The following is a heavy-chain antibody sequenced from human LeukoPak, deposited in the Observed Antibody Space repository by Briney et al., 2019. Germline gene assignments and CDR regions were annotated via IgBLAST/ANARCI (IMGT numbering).Heavy chain of an antibody. CDR2: MNPNSGNT. D-gene: IGHD6-13*01. CDR1: GYTFTSYD. V-gene: IGHV1-8*01. J-gene: IGHJ6*03. Sequence: ASVKVSCKASGYTFTSYDINWVRQATGQGLEWMGWMNPNSGNTGYAQKFQGRVTMTRNTSRSTAYMELSSLRSEDTAVYYCARGIGRIASAGDYYYYYMDVWGKGTTVTISS. CDR3: ARGIGRIASAGDYYYYYMDV.